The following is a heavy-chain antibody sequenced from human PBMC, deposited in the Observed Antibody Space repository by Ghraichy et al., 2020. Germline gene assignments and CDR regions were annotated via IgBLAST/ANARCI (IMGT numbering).Heavy chain of an antibody. J-gene: IGHJ5*02. CDR3: ARLGEFRP. V-gene: IGHV4-39*01. CDR2: IYYSGST. CDR1: GGSISSSSYY. Sequence: SETLSLTCTVSGGSISSSSYYWGWIRQPPGKGLEWIGSIYYSGSTYYNPSLKSRVTISVDTSKNQFSLKLSSVTAADTAVYYCARLGEFRPWGQGTLVTVSS.